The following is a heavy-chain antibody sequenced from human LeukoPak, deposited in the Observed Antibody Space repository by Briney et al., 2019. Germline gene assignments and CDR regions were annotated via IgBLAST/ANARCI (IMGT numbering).Heavy chain of an antibody. Sequence: SSETLSLTCTVSGGSIRSGGYYWSWIRQHPGKGLEWIGYIYYSGSTYYNPSLKSRVTISVDTSKNQFSLKLSSVTAADTAVYYCARDRLYNGMDVWGQGTTVTVSS. CDR1: GGSIRSGGYY. CDR2: IYYSGST. J-gene: IGHJ6*02. CDR3: ARDRLYNGMDV. V-gene: IGHV4-31*03.